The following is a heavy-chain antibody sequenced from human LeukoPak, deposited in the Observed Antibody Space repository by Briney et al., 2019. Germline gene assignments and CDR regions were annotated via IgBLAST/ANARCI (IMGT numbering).Heavy chain of an antibody. Sequence: GGSLRLSCAASGFTFSSYAMSWVRQAPGKGLEWVSVIGGSGGSTYYADSVTGRFTISRDNSKNTLYLQMNNLRAEDTAVYYCAKEIYGDSTGGRYQYWGQGTLVTVSS. J-gene: IGHJ1*01. CDR3: AKEIYGDSTGGRYQY. V-gene: IGHV3-23*01. CDR2: IGGSGGST. D-gene: IGHD4-17*01. CDR1: GFTFSSYA.